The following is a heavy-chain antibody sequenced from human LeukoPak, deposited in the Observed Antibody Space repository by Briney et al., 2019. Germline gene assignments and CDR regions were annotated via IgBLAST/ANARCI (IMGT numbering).Heavy chain of an antibody. CDR1: GGSISSGDYY. D-gene: IGHD3-9*01. V-gene: IGHV4-30-4*01. Sequence: SETLSLTCTVSGGSISSGDYYWSWIRQPPGKGLEWIGYIYYSGSTYYNPSFKSRVTISVDTSKNQFSLKLSSVTAADTAVYYCARGVMAGYYPSDYWGQGTLVTVSS. CDR3: ARGVMAGYYPSDY. CDR2: IYYSGST. J-gene: IGHJ4*02.